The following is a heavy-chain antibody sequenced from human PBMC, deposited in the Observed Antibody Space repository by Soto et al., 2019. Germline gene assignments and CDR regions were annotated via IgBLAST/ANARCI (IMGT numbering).Heavy chain of an antibody. CDR2: ISSSSSYT. D-gene: IGHD5-12*01. V-gene: IGHV3-11*06. J-gene: IGHJ4*02. CDR3: ASTYGYNPVFDY. Sequence: LRLSCAASGFTFSDYYMSWIRQAPGKGLEWVSYISSSSSYTNYADSVKGRFTISRDNAKNSLYLQMNCLRAEDTAVYYCASTYGYNPVFDYWGQGTLVTV. CDR1: GFTFSDYY.